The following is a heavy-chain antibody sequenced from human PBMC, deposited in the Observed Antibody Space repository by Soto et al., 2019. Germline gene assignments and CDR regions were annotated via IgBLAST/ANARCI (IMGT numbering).Heavy chain of an antibody. CDR2: ISGSASST. CDR1: GFTFSTYA. D-gene: IGHD3-16*01. V-gene: IGHV3-23*01. CDR3: AKDLLLYDYVWASYGYEAFDM. J-gene: IGHJ3*02. Sequence: GGSLRLSWAASGFTFSTYAMSWVRQAPGKGLQWVSTISGSASSTYYADSVKGRFTISRDNSKHTLYLQMNSPRGEDTAVYYCAKDLLLYDYVWASYGYEAFDMRRQATMVTVSS.